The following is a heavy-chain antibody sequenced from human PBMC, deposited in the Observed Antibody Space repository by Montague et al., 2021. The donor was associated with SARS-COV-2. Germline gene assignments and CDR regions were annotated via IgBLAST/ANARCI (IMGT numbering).Heavy chain of an antibody. V-gene: IGHV4-59*02. CDR1: GSSVRSYY. D-gene: IGHD4-17*01. Sequence: SETLSLTCIVSGSSVRSYYWSWIRQPPGKGLEWIGYIYDSGSTNYNPSLKSRVTISVDTSKNQFSLKPSSVTAADTAVYYCARENTVTTFGGPYYIDSWGQGTLVTVSA. CDR2: IYDSGST. J-gene: IGHJ4*02. CDR3: ARENTVTTFGGPYYIDS.